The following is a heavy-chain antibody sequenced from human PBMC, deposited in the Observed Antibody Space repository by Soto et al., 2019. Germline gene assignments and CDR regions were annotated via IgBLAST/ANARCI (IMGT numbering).Heavy chain of an antibody. V-gene: IGHV1-2*04. D-gene: IGHD1-1*01. CDR2: INPNSGGT. Sequence: VASVKVSCKASGYTFTGYYMHWVRQAPGQGLEWMGWINPNSGGTNYAQKFQGWVTMTRDTSISTAYMELSRLRSDDTAVYHCARDPNNWNDYYYYGMDVWGQGTTVTVSS. CDR1: GYTFTGYY. J-gene: IGHJ6*02. CDR3: ARDPNNWNDYYYYGMDV.